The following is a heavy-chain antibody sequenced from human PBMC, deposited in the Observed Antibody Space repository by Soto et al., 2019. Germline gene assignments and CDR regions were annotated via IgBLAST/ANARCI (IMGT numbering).Heavy chain of an antibody. Sequence: GGSLRLSCAASGFTFSGSAMHWVRQASGKGLEWVGRIRSKANSYATAYAASVKGRFTISRDDSKNTAYLQMNSLKTEDMAVYYCTRSGVDTAMADFDYWGQGTLVTVSS. J-gene: IGHJ4*02. CDR1: GFTFSGSA. D-gene: IGHD5-18*01. V-gene: IGHV3-73*01. CDR3: TRSGVDTAMADFDY. CDR2: IRSKANSYAT.